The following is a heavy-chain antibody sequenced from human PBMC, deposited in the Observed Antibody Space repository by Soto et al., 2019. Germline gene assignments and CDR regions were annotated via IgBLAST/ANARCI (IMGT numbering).Heavy chain of an antibody. CDR2: IWYDGSNK. V-gene: IGHV3-33*01. Sequence: QVQLVESGGGVVQPGRSLRLSCAASGFTFSSYGMHWVRQAPGKGLEWVAVIWYDGSNKYYADSVKGRFTISRDNSKNTLDPQMNSLRAEDTAVYYCARGRRYYAGGYGMDVWGEGTTVTVSS. CDR1: GFTFSSYG. J-gene: IGHJ6*04. CDR3: ARGRRYYAGGYGMDV. D-gene: IGHD3-10*01.